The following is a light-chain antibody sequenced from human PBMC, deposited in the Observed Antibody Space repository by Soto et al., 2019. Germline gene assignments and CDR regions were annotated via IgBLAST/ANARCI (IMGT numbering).Light chain of an antibody. Sequence: SVLTHPPSVSGAPGQRVTISCSGSSSNIGAGYDVNWYRQLPGTAPKLLIYGNSDRPSGVPDRFSGSKSGTSASLAITGLQAEDEADYFCQSYDRSLRTYVFGTGHNVTVL. J-gene: IGLJ1*01. V-gene: IGLV1-40*01. CDR1: SSNIGAGYD. CDR3: QSYDRSLRTYV. CDR2: GNS.